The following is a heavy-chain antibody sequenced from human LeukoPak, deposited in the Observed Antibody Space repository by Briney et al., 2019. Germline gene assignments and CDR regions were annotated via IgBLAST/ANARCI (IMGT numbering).Heavy chain of an antibody. D-gene: IGHD3-10*01. Sequence: GGSLRLSCAASGFTFSSYEMNWVRQAPGKGLAWVSYISSSGSTIYYADSVKGRFTISRDNAKNSLYLQMNSLRAEDTAVYYCARDLGFGELLSDYYYYYGMDVWGKGTTVTVSS. CDR2: ISSSGSTI. V-gene: IGHV3-48*03. J-gene: IGHJ6*04. CDR3: ARDLGFGELLSDYYYYYGMDV. CDR1: GFTFSSYE.